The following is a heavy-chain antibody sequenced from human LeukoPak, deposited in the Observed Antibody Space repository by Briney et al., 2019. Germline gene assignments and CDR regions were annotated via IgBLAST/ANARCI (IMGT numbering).Heavy chain of an antibody. V-gene: IGHV3-64*01. Sequence: GGSLRPSCAASGFTFSTYAMHWVRQAPGKGLEYVSAISSNGGNTHYANSVKGRFTISRDNSKNTLYLQMGSLRADDMAVYYCARDLTGWSGYDYWGQGTLVTVSS. CDR3: ARDLTGWSGYDY. D-gene: IGHD3-3*01. J-gene: IGHJ4*02. CDR2: ISSNGGNT. CDR1: GFTFSTYA.